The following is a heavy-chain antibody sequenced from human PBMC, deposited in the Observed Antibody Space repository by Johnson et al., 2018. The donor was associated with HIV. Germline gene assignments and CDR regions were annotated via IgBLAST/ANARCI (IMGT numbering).Heavy chain of an antibody. CDR2: IGTAGDT. V-gene: IGHV3-13*01. CDR3: ARDVKVCAFDI. CDR1: GFTFDYYV. D-gene: IGHD3-16*01. Sequence: MLLVESGGGVVQPGRSLRLSCAASGFTFDYYVMSWVRQATGKGLEWVSAIGTAGDTYYPGSVKGRFTISRENAKNSLYLQMNSLRAEDTAVYYCARDVKVCAFDIWGQGTMVTVSS. J-gene: IGHJ3*02.